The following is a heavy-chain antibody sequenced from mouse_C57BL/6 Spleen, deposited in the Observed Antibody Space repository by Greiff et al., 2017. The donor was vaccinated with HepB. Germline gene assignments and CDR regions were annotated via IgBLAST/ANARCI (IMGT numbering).Heavy chain of an antibody. D-gene: IGHD1-1*01. J-gene: IGHJ4*01. V-gene: IGHV14-2*01. Sequence: EVQLQQSGAELVKPGASVKLSCTASGFNIKDYYMHWVKQRTEQGLEWIGRIDPEDGETKYAPKFQGKATITADKSSHTAYLQLSSLTSEDTAVYYCASSATVAPSAMDYWGQGTSVTVSS. CDR2: IDPEDGET. CDR1: GFNIKDYY. CDR3: ASSATVAPSAMDY.